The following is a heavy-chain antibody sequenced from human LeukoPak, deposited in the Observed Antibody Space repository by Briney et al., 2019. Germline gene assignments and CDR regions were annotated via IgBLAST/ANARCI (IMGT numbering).Heavy chain of an antibody. D-gene: IGHD2-2*01. J-gene: IGHJ4*02. V-gene: IGHV1-8*01. CDR3: ARFDPSTSCDY. CDR2: MNPNSGNT. CDR1: GYTFTSYD. Sequence: ASVKVSCKASGYTFTSYDINWVRQATGQGLEWMGWMNPNSGNTGYAQKFQGRVTMTTDTSTSTAYMELRSLRSDDTAVYYCARFDPSTSCDYWGQGTLVTVSS.